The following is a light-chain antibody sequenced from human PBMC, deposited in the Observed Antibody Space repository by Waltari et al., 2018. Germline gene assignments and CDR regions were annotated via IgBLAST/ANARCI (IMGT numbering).Light chain of an antibody. V-gene: IGKV3-11*01. Sequence: DIVLTQSPATLSLSPGERATLSCRASQRVSTYLPWYQQRPGQPPRLLIYDASSRATGIPARFSGSGSETDFTLTISSLEPEDFAVYYCQQRYKWPLTFGGGSKVEI. CDR1: QRVSTY. J-gene: IGKJ4*01. CDR2: DAS. CDR3: QQRYKWPLT.